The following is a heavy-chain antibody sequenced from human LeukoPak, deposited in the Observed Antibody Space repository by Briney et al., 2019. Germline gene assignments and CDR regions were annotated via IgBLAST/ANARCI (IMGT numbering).Heavy chain of an antibody. Sequence: PGGSLRLSCAASGFTFSSYAMSWVRQAPGKGLEWVSGISGSGGNTYYADSVKGRFTISRDNSKNTLYLQMNSLRAEDTAVYYCAKDYSYSSGWYLDYWGQGTLVTVSS. V-gene: IGHV3-23*01. CDR2: ISGSGGNT. CDR1: GFTFSSYA. J-gene: IGHJ4*02. CDR3: AKDYSYSSGWYLDY. D-gene: IGHD6-19*01.